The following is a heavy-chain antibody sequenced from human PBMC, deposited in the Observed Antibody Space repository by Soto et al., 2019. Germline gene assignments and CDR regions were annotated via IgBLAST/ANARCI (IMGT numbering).Heavy chain of an antibody. Sequence: ASVKVSCKASGYTFTNNDVSWVRQATGQGLEWMGWMNPGSGDTGYAQKFQGRVTMTGDISIATAYMELNSLTSEDTAIYYCARMESFGSLNWFDPWGQGTLVTSPQ. CDR3: ARMESFGSLNWFDP. D-gene: IGHD5-18*01. CDR1: GYTFTNND. J-gene: IGHJ5*02. V-gene: IGHV1-8*02. CDR2: MNPGSGDT.